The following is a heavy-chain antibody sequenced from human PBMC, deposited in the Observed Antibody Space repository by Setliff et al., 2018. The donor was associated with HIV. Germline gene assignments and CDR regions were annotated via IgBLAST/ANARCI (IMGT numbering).Heavy chain of an antibody. CDR1: GGTFSSYA. Sequence: GASVKVSCKASGGTFSSYAISWVRQAPGQGLEWMGGIIPIFGTANYAQKFQGRVTITTDESTSTAYMELSSLRSEDTAVYYGATDYGGAYYYYYYGMDVWGQGTTVTVSS. D-gene: IGHD4-17*01. CDR2: IIPIFGTA. V-gene: IGHV1-69*05. CDR3: ATDYGGAYYYYYYGMDV. J-gene: IGHJ6*02.